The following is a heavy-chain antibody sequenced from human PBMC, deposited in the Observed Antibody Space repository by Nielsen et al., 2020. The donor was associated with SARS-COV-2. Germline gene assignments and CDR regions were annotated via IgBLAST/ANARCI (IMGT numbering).Heavy chain of an antibody. CDR2: ISYDGSCK. J-gene: IGHJ2*01. V-gene: IGHV3-30*04. CDR3: AREDGSDTYFYDSSGFLDWYFDL. CDR1: GFTFSSYA. Sequence: GESLKISCAASGFTFSSYAMHWVRQAPGKGLEWVAVISYDGSCKSYADSVKGRFTISRDSSKNTLYLQMNSLRAEDTAVYYCAREDGSDTYFYDSSGFLDWYFDLWGRGTLVTVSS. D-gene: IGHD3-22*01.